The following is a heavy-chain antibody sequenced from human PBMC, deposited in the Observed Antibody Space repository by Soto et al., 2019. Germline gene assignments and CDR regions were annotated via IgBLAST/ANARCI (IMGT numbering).Heavy chain of an antibody. D-gene: IGHD3-10*01. CDR1: GFTFSSYS. V-gene: IGHV3-21*01. CDR3: ARDPPRYYGSGSYYNYYYYMDV. J-gene: IGHJ6*03. Sequence: GGSLRLSCAASGFTFSSYSMNWVRQAPGKGLEWVSSISSSSSYIYYADSVKGRFTISRDNAKNSLYLQMNSLRAEDTAVYYCARDPPRYYGSGSYYNYYYYMDVWGKGTTVTVSS. CDR2: ISSSSSYI.